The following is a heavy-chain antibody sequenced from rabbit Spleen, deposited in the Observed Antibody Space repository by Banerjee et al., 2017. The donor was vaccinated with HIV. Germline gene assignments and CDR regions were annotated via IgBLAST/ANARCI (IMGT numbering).Heavy chain of an antibody. CDR1: GFDFRSSYY. J-gene: IGHJ4*01. D-gene: IGHD6-1*01. CDR3: ARGEHFSVGFSAFAIYLDL. V-gene: IGHV1S40*01. CDR2: IDTSSVNT. Sequence: QSLEESGGDLVKPGASLTLTCKASGFDFRSSYYMCWVRQAPGKGLELIACIDTSSVNTADATWAKGRFTISKTSSTTVTLQMTSLTAADTATYFCARGEHFSVGFSAFAIYLDLWGPGTLVTVS.